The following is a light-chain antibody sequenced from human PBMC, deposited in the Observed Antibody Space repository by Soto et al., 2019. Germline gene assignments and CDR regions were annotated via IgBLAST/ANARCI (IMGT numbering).Light chain of an antibody. V-gene: IGLV2-14*01. J-gene: IGLJ2*01. CDR1: SSDVGGYNY. CDR2: DVS. CDR3: SSSTSSSTQV. Sequence: QAVVTQPASVSGSPGQSITISCTGTSSDVGGYNYVSWYQQHPGKAPKVMIYDVSNRPSGVSNRFSGSKSGNTASLTISGLQAEDEADYYCSSSTSSSTQVFGGGTKLTVL.